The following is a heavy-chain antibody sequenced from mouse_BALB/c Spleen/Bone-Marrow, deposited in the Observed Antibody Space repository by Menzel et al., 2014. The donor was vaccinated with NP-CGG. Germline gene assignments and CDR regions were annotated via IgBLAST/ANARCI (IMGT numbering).Heavy chain of an antibody. J-gene: IGHJ3*01. Sequence: QVQLQQSGAELVRPGTSVKVSCKASGYAFTNYLIEWVKQRPGQGLEWIGEIHPNSGNTNYNEKFKGKATLTVDTSSSTAYVDLSSLTSEDSAVYYCARYWSGFAYWGQGTLVTVSA. CDR1: GYAFTNYL. CDR2: IHPNSGNT. CDR3: ARYWSGFAY. D-gene: IGHD4-1*01. V-gene: IGHV1-54*01.